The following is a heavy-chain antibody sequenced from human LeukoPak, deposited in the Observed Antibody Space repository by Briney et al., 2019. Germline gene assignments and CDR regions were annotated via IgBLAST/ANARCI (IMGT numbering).Heavy chain of an antibody. CDR1: GYTFTSFD. D-gene: IGHD2-2*01. CDR2: INPSGGST. Sequence: ASVKVSCKASGYTFTSFDINWVRQAPGQGLEWMGIINPSGGSTSYAQKFQGRVTMTRDTSTSTVYMELSSLRSEDTAVYYCARDVNYQLYDYWGQGTLVTVSS. CDR3: ARDVNYQLYDY. J-gene: IGHJ4*02. V-gene: IGHV1-46*01.